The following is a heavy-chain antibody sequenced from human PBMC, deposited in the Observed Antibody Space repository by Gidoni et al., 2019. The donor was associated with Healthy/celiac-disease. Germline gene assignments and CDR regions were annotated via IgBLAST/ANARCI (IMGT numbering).Heavy chain of an antibody. CDR3: ARDQDFWSGYYTGSYYYYGMDV. D-gene: IGHD3-3*01. J-gene: IGHJ6*02. Sequence: QVQLVQSGAEVKKPGASVKVSCKASGYTFTSYAMHWVRQAPGQRLEWMGWINAGNGNTKYSQKFQGRVTITRDTSASTAYMELSSLRSEDTAVYYCARDQDFWSGYYTGSYYYYGMDVWGQGTTVTVSS. CDR2: INAGNGNT. V-gene: IGHV1-3*01. CDR1: GYTFTSYA.